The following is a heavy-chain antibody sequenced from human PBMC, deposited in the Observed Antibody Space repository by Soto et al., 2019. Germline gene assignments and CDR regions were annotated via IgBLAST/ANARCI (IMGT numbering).Heavy chain of an antibody. V-gene: IGHV1-18*04. CDR1: GYTFTSYG. Sequence: ASVKVSCKASGYTFTSYGISWVRQAPGQGLDWMGWISAYNGNTKFAQDLQGRVTMTTDTSTSTAYMELRSLRSDDTAMYYCARFSGGSYNTYYFYYGMDVWGQGTTVTVSS. J-gene: IGHJ6*02. CDR2: ISAYNGNT. CDR3: ARFSGGSYNTYYFYYGMDV. D-gene: IGHD2-15*01.